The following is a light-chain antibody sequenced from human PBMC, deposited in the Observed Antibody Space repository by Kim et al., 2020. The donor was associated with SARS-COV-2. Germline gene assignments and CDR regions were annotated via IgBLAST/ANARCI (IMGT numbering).Light chain of an antibody. CDR1: PSNIRQHY. J-gene: IGLJ2*01. CDR2: ATL. Sequence: GQGATISCSGHPSNIRQHYAYWYQQFPGTAPKLRISATLQRPSGVPDRFSASKSGTSASLAISGLRSEDEADYYCAAWGDTLTGPVFGGGTKLTVL. CDR3: AAWGDTLTGPV. V-gene: IGLV1-47*01.